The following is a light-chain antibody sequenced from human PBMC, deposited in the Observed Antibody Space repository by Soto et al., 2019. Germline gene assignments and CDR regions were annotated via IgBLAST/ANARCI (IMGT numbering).Light chain of an antibody. CDR3: QQYNNWPRT. CDR1: QSVTSN. Sequence: EIVITQSPPTLSVSPGERATLSCKASQSVTSNLAWYQQKPGQAPRLLISGASTRATGIPARFSGSGSGTEFTLTISSLQSEDFAVYYCQQYNNWPRTFGQGTKVEIK. CDR2: GAS. V-gene: IGKV3-15*01. J-gene: IGKJ1*01.